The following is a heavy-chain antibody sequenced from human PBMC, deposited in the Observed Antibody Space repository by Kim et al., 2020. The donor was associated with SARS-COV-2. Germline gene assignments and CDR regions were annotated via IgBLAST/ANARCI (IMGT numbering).Heavy chain of an antibody. D-gene: IGHD1-26*01. V-gene: IGHV4-59*01. CDR1: GGSISSYY. CDR2: IYYSGST. Sequence: SETLSLTCTVSGGSISSYYWSWIRQPPGKGLEWIGYIYYSGSTNYNPSLKSRVTISVDTSKNQFSLKLSSVTAADTAVYYCARGSLTWELPYFDYWGQGTLVTVSS. J-gene: IGHJ4*02. CDR3: ARGSLTWELPYFDY.